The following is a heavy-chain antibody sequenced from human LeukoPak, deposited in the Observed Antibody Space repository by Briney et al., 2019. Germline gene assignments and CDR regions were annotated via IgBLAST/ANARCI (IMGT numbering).Heavy chain of an antibody. V-gene: IGHV1-8*01. Sequence: GASVKVSCKASGYTFTSYDINWVRQAAGQGLEWMGWMNPNSGNTGYAQKFQGRVTMTRNTSIGTAYMELSSLRSEDTAVYYCARGEYYDILTGYYHSWFDPWGQGTLVTVSS. CDR1: GYTFTSYD. J-gene: IGHJ5*02. D-gene: IGHD3-9*01. CDR3: ARGEYYDILTGYYHSWFDP. CDR2: MNPNSGNT.